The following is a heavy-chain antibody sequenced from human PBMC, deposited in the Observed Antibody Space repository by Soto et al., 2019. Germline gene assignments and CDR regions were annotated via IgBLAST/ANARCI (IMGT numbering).Heavy chain of an antibody. CDR2: IWYDGSNK. CDR1: GFTFSGHA. V-gene: IGHV3-33*01. J-gene: IGHJ6*02. D-gene: IGHD6-19*01. Sequence: QVQLVESGGGVAQPGRSLRLSCTVSGFTFSGHAMHWVRQAPGKGLEWVTQIWYDGSNKYYAESVKGRFTISRDNSKNTLYLQMNSLRVEGTAVYYCARDGQGLAPYALDVWGQGTSVTVSS. CDR3: ARDGQGLAPYALDV.